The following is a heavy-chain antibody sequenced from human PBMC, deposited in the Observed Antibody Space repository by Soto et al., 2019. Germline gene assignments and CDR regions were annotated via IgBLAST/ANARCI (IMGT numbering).Heavy chain of an antibody. J-gene: IGHJ4*02. CDR3: ARGGASFAHPQAY. Sequence: VRSCRLSSAASGFTFRNDWIQSSPQAPGEGELWGSRISHDEGTTTYTRAVKAGFTISKDNPKNTFFRQRNMLRAQDTAGNYCARGGASFAHPQAYWGQGTLVTVSS. V-gene: IGHV3-74*01. CDR1: GFTFRNDW. D-gene: IGHD3-16*01. CDR2: ISHDEGTT.